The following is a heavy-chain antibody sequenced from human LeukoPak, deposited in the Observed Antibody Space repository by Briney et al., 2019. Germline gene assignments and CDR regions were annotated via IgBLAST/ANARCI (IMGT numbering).Heavy chain of an antibody. J-gene: IGHJ4*02. CDR2: ISAGGGST. Sequence: GGSLRLSCATSGFTFTTYAMTWVRQAPGKGLEWVSAISAGGGSTYYADSVKGRFSISRDNSKNTLYLQMNSLRADDTAVYYCAKDRDSSSWYYFDYWGQGTLVAVSS. D-gene: IGHD6-13*01. V-gene: IGHV3-23*01. CDR3: AKDRDSSSWYYFDY. CDR1: GFTFTTYA.